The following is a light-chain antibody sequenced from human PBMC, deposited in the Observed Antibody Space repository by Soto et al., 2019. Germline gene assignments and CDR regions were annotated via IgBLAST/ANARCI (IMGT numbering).Light chain of an antibody. CDR1: QSISGY. CDR3: QQYNTWPET. V-gene: IGKV3-15*01. J-gene: IGKJ1*01. Sequence: EIVVTQSPATLSLSPGERATLSCRASQSISGYLGWYQQKPGQAPRLLIYAASTRATGIPARFSGSGSGTEFTLTINSLQSEDFAVYYCQQYNTWPETFGQGTKVDIK. CDR2: AAS.